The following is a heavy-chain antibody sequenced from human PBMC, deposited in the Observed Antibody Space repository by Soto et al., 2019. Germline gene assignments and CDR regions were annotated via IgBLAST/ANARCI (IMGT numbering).Heavy chain of an antibody. CDR1: GFTFSYYW. V-gene: IGHV3-74*01. CDR3: ARGDRGAFDL. J-gene: IGHJ3*01. CDR2: IHSDGSST. D-gene: IGHD1-26*01. Sequence: EVQLVESGGGLVQPGESLGLSYAASGFTFSYYWMHWVRQAPGKGLVWVSRIHSDGSSTTYADSVKGRFSISRDNARNTVYLQMNSLRAEDTAVYYCARGDRGAFDLWGQGTVLTVSS.